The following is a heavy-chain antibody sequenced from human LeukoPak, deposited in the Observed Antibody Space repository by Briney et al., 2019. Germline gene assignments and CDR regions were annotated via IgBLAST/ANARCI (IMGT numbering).Heavy chain of an antibody. V-gene: IGHV3-30*02. Sequence: PGGSLRLSCAASGFTFSSYWMSWVRQAPGKGLGWVAFIRYDGSNKYYADSVKGRFTISRDNSKNTLYLQMNSLRAEDTAVYYCAKNVWRGAAAAGGWFDPWGQGTLVTVSS. D-gene: IGHD6-13*01. CDR2: IRYDGSNK. CDR1: GFTFSSYW. J-gene: IGHJ5*02. CDR3: AKNVWRGAAAAGGWFDP.